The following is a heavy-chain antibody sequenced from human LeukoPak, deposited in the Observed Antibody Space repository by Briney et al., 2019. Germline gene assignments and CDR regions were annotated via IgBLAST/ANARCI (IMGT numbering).Heavy chain of an antibody. D-gene: IGHD1-26*01. Sequence: GGSLRLSCAASGFTFSNAWMSWVRQAPGKGLEWVGRIKSKTDGGTTDYAAPVKGRFTISRDDSKNTLYLQMNSLKTEDTAVYYCTTEREWELRRIYWGQGTLVTVSS. V-gene: IGHV3-15*01. CDR1: GFTFSNAW. CDR2: IKSKTDGGTT. J-gene: IGHJ4*02. CDR3: TTEREWELRRIY.